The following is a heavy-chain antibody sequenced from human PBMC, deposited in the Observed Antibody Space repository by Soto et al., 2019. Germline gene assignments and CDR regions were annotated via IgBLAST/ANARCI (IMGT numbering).Heavy chain of an antibody. CDR2: IYYSGST. J-gene: IGHJ5*02. V-gene: IGHV4-31*03. CDR3: AREGPVYSSSRENWFDP. Sequence: TLSLTCTVSGGSISSGGYYWSWIRQHPGKGLEWIGYIYYSGSTYYNPSLKSRVTISVDTSKNQFSLKLSSVTAADTAVYYCAREGPVYSSSRENWFDPWGQGTLVTVSS. CDR1: GGSISSGGYY. D-gene: IGHD6-13*01.